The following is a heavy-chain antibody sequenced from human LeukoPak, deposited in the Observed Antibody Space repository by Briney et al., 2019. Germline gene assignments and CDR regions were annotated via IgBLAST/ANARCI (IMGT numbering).Heavy chain of an antibody. CDR3: ARDSVGGNSVVGYFDY. J-gene: IGHJ4*02. D-gene: IGHD4-23*01. V-gene: IGHV1-46*01. CDR1: GYTFTSYY. Sequence: ASVKVSCKASGYTFTSYYMHWVRRAPGQGLEWMGIINPSGGSTSYAQKFQGRVTMTRDMSTSTVYMELSSLRSEDTAVYYCARDSVGGNSVVGYFDYRGQGTLVTVSS. CDR2: INPSGGST.